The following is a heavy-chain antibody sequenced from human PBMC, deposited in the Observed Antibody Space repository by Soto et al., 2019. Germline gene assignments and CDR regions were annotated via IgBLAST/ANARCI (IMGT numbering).Heavy chain of an antibody. V-gene: IGHV4-31*03. Sequence: SETLSLTCTVSGGSISSGGYYWSWIRRHPGKGLEWIGYIYYSGSTYYNPSLKSRVTISVDRAKIQHSLKLSAVTAAHPPGYYCARDSAFPDPGRGRYRTETLDVWPQGTQVT. D-gene: IGHD3-16*01. CDR2: IYYSGST. CDR1: GGSISSGGYY. CDR3: ARDSAFPDPGRGRYRTETLDV. J-gene: IGHJ3*01.